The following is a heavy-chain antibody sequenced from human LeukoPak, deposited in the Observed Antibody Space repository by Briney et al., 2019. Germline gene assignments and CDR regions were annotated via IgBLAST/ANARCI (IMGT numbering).Heavy chain of an antibody. CDR3: AREYYYDSSGYYSGSFGDY. CDR1: GFTFSSYW. Sequence: GGSLRLSCAASGFTFSSYWMSWVRQAPGKGLEWVANIKQDGSEKYYVDSVKGRFTLSRDNAKNSLYLQMNSLRAEDTAVYYCAREYYYDSSGYYSGSFGDYWGQGTLVTVSS. CDR2: IKQDGSEK. V-gene: IGHV3-7*01. D-gene: IGHD3-22*01. J-gene: IGHJ4*02.